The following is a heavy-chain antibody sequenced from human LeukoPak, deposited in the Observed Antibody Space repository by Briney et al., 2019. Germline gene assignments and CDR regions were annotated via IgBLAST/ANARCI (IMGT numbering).Heavy chain of an antibody. CDR3: ARESESSGWYDY. CDR2: ISSSGGGSTK. Sequence: GGSLRLSCAASGFSFSSYEMNWVRQAPGKGLEWVSYISSSGGGSTKYYADSVKGRFIISRDNAKSSLYLQMNSLRSDDTALYYCARESESSGWYDYWGQGTLVTVSS. D-gene: IGHD6-19*01. V-gene: IGHV3-48*03. CDR1: GFSFSSYE. J-gene: IGHJ4*02.